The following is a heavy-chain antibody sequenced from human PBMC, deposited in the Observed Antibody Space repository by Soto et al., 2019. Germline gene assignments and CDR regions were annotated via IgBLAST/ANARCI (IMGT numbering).Heavy chain of an antibody. CDR2: IWYDGSNK. CDR3: ARGITPDL. CDR1: GFTFSSYG. D-gene: IGHD1-20*01. V-gene: IGHV3-33*01. Sequence: QVQLVESGGGVVQPGRSLRLSCTASGFTFSSYGMHWVGQAPGKGLEWAALIWYDGSNKYYADSVKGRFTISRDNSKNTLYLEMNSLRVEDTAVYYCARGITPDLWGQGTLVTVSS. J-gene: IGHJ4*02.